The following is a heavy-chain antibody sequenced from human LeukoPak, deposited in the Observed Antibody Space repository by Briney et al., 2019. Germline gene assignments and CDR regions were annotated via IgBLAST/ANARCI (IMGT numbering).Heavy chain of an antibody. D-gene: IGHD2-2*01. CDR1: GFSVSSNY. V-gene: IGHV3-53*01. CDR2: IYSGGYT. J-gene: IGHJ4*02. CDR3: ARQHGTIVVVPPYFDY. Sequence: PGGSLRLSCAASGFSVSSNYMSWVRQAPGKGLEWVSVIYSGGYTNYADSVKGRFTISRDNSKNTLYLQMNSLRVEDTAVYYCARQHGTIVVVPPYFDYWGQGTLVTVSS.